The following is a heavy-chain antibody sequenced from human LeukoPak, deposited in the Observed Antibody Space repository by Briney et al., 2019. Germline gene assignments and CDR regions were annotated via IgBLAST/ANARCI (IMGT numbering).Heavy chain of an antibody. CDR3: ASFGGLGYCSSTSCFDY. Sequence: GGSLRLSFAASGFSFSSYAMHWVRQAPGKGLEWVAVISYDGSNKYYADSVKGRFTISRDNSKNSLYLQMNSLRAEDTAVYYCASFGGLGYCSSTSCFDYWGQGTLVTVSS. V-gene: IGHV3-30-3*01. CDR1: GFSFSSYA. J-gene: IGHJ4*02. D-gene: IGHD2-2*01. CDR2: ISYDGSNK.